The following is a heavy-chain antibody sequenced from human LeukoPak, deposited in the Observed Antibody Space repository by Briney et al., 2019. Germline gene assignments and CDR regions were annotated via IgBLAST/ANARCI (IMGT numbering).Heavy chain of an antibody. CDR1: GGSISSSSYY. J-gene: IGHJ4*02. V-gene: IGHV4-39*07. D-gene: IGHD3-22*01. CDR3: ATGGMYYYDSSGYPVDY. Sequence: PSETLSLTCTVSGGSISSSSYYWGWIRQPPGKGLEWIGSIYYSGSTYYNPSLKSRVTISVDTSKNQFSLKLSSVTAADTAVYYCATGGMYYYDSSGYPVDYWGQGTLVTVSS. CDR2: IYYSGST.